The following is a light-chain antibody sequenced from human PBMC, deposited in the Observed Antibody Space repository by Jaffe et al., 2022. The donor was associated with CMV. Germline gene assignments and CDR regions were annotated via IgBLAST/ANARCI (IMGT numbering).Light chain of an antibody. CDR3: YSYAGDLEV. Sequence: QSALTQPASVSGSPGQSITISCTGTSSDVGGYNLVSWYQHHPGKAPKLMIFEVAKRPSGISNRFSGSKSGNTASLTISGLQAEDEADYYCYSYAGDLEVFGGGTKVTVL. CDR1: SSDVGGYNL. J-gene: IGLJ3*02. CDR2: EVA. V-gene: IGLV2-23*02.